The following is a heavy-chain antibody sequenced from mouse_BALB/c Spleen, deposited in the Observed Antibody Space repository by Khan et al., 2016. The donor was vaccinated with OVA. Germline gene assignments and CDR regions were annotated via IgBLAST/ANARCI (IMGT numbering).Heavy chain of an antibody. CDR2: ISSGGHYT. CDR1: GFTFSTYG. D-gene: IGHD1-1*02. V-gene: IGHV5-6*01. Sequence: EVQLVESGGDLVKTGGSLKLSCAASGFTFSTYGMSWVRQTPDKRLEWVATISSGGHYTYYIDSVKGRFTISRDNAKNILYLQMTSLRSEDTAMYYCARLAYYYHSEGFAYWGQGTLVTVSA. CDR3: ARLAYYYHSEGFAY. J-gene: IGHJ3*01.